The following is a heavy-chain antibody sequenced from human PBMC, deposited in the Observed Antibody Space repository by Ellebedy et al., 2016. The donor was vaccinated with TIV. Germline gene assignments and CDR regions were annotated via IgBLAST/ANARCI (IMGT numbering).Heavy chain of an antibody. V-gene: IGHV3-21*01. D-gene: IGHD6-13*01. CDR2: ISTTGSYI. J-gene: IGHJ6*02. CDR3: ARDRIAAAGTVYYFGMDV. CDR1: GFTFRRYA. Sequence: GGSLRLSXAASGFTFRRYAMNWVRQAPGKGLEWVSSISTTGSYIYYADSVKGRFTISRDNAENSLYLQMNSLRAEDTAVYYCARDRIAAAGTVYYFGMDVWGQGTTVTVSS.